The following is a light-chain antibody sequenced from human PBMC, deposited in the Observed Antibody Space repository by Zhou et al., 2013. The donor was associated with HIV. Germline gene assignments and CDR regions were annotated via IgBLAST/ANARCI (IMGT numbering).Light chain of an antibody. CDR3: QEYGSA. V-gene: IGKV3-20*01. Sequence: EIVLTQSPGTLSLSPGERVTLSCRTSQTVRNNYLAWYQQKPGQAPRLLIYGASIRATGIPDRFSGSGSGTDFTLTISRLEPEDFAVYYCQEYGSAFGPGTKVDIK. CDR2: GAS. J-gene: IGKJ3*01. CDR1: QTVRNNY.